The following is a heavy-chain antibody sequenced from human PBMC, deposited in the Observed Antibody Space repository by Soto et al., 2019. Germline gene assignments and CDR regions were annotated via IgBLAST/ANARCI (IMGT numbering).Heavy chain of an antibody. CDR3: AREVKYEDSGYPD. CDR2: IYYSGST. J-gene: IGHJ4*02. D-gene: IGHD5-12*01. V-gene: IGHV4-31*03. CDR1: GGSISSGGYY. Sequence: SETLSLTCTVSGGSISSGGYYWSWIRQHPGKGLEWIGYIYYSGSTYYNPSLKSRVTISVDTSKNQFSLKLSSVTAADTAVYYCAREVKYEDSGYPDSGQGTRVTVSS.